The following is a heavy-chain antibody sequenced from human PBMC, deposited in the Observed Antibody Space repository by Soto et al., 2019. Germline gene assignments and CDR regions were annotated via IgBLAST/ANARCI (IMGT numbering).Heavy chain of an antibody. D-gene: IGHD3-3*02. CDR2: ITSSGSYV. CDR1: GFSVINKY. CDR3: VKDEGIEAMDV. V-gene: IGHV3-21*01. Sequence: GGSLRLSCAVSGFSVINKYLTWVRQAPGKGLEWVASITSSGSYVYYADSVKGRFSASRDNAKNSLSLQMDSLRPDDTAIYFCVKDEGIEAMDVWGQGTTVTVSS. J-gene: IGHJ6*02.